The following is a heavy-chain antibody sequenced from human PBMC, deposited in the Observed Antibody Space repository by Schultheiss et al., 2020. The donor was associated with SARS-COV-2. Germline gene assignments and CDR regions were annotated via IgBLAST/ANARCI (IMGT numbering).Heavy chain of an antibody. CDR1: GFTFSSYA. CDR2: ISASGSTI. CDR3: AREGSGWYSDAFDI. V-gene: IGHV3-48*01. J-gene: IGHJ3*02. Sequence: GGSLRLSCAASGFTFSSYALHWVRWAPGKGLEWVSYISASGSTIYYADSVKGRFTISRDNSKNTLYLQMNSLRAEDTAVYYCAREGSGWYSDAFDIWGQGTMVTVSS. D-gene: IGHD6-19*01.